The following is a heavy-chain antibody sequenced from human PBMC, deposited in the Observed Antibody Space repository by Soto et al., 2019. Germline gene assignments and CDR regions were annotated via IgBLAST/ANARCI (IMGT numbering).Heavy chain of an antibody. CDR2: IIPILGIA. Sequence: QVQLVQSGAEVKKPGSSVKVSCKASGGTFSSYTISWVRQAPGQGLEWMGRIIPILGIANYAQKFQGRVTITADKSTSTVYMELSSLRSEDTAVYYCARDYYGSGSYYYWFDPWGQGTLVTVSS. CDR1: GGTFSSYT. J-gene: IGHJ5*02. V-gene: IGHV1-69*08. CDR3: ARDYYGSGSYYYWFDP. D-gene: IGHD3-10*01.